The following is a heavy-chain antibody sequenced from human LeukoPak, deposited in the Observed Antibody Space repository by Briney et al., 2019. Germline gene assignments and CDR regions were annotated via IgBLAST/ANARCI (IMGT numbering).Heavy chain of an antibody. CDR2: INHSGST. J-gene: IGHJ4*02. D-gene: IGHD3-10*01. V-gene: IGHV4-34*01. CDR3: ARGRYPTYYYGSGSRAYFDY. Sequence: SETLSLTCAVYGGSFSGYYWSWIRQPPGKGLGWIGEINHSGSTNYNPSLKSRVTVSVDTSKNQFSLKLSSVTAADTAVYYCARGRYPTYYYGSGSRAYFDYWGQGTLVTVSS. CDR1: GGSFSGYY.